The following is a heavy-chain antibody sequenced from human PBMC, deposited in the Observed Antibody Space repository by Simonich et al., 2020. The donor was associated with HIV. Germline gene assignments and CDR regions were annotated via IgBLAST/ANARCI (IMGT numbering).Heavy chain of an antibody. CDR1: VGTFSNYA. D-gene: IGHD4-4*01. J-gene: IGHJ4*02. Sequence: QVQLVQSGAEVKKSGSSVKVSCKVSVGTFSNYAISCLQQAQGKGIVWMGRRIPMFGTANSAKKFQGRFTITADKSTRTAYMELNSLKSEDTAVYYCARVSPPESFRTTVTTHFDYWGQGTLVTVSS. CDR3: ARVSPPESFRTTVTTHFDY. CDR2: RIPMFGTA. V-gene: IGHV1-69*13.